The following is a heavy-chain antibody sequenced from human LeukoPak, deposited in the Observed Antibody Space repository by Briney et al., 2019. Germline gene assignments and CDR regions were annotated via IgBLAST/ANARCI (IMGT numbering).Heavy chain of an antibody. CDR2: IYPGDSDT. CDR3: ARVHSVYSVDY. CDR1: GYSFTSYW. J-gene: IGHJ4*02. D-gene: IGHD5/OR15-5a*01. V-gene: IGHV5-51*01. Sequence: GESLKISCKGSGYSFTSYWIGWVRQMPWKGLEWMGIIYPGDSDTRYSPSFEGQVTISADKSIDTAYLQLSSLKASDIAMYYCARVHSVYSVDYWGQGTLVTVSS.